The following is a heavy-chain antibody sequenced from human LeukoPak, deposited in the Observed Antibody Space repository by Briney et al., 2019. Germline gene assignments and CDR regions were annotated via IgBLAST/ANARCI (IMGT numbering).Heavy chain of an antibody. J-gene: IGHJ4*02. CDR2: IYDSGST. V-gene: IGHV4-39*07. Sequence: SETLSLTCTVSGGSIRSSYYYWGWIRQPPGKGLEWIGSIYDSGSTYYNPSLKGRVTMSVNKSDNQFSLRLTSVTAADTAVYYCAHLRRVSIFGLIIGGLFDFWGQGTLVTVSS. CDR1: GGSIRSSYYY. CDR3: AHLRRVSIFGLIIGGLFDF. D-gene: IGHD3/OR15-3a*01.